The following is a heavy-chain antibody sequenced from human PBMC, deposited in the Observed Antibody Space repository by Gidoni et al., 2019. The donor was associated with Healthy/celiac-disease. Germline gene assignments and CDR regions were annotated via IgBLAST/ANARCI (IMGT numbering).Heavy chain of an antibody. D-gene: IGHD5-18*01. CDR1: GGSFSGYY. V-gene: IGHV4-34*01. CDR2: INHSGST. Sequence: QVQLQQWGAGLLKPSETLSLTCAVYGGSFSGYYWSWIRQPPGKGLEWIGEINHSGSTNYNPSLKSRVTISVDTSKNQFSLKLSSVTAADTAVYYCARGRGYSYGYFHDYWGQGTLVTVSS. CDR3: ARGRGYSYGYFHDY. J-gene: IGHJ4*02.